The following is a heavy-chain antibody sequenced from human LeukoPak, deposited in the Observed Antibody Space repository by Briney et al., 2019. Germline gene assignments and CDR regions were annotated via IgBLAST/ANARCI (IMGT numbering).Heavy chain of an antibody. V-gene: IGHV4-59*02. D-gene: IGHD1-14*01. Sequence: PSETLSLTCTVSGGSVSSYYWSWIGQPPGKGLEWIGYIYYSGSTNYNPSLKSRVTISVDTSKNQFSLKLSSVTAADTAVYYCARDSSTKMAFDYWGQGTLVTVSS. CDR3: ARDSSTKMAFDY. CDR1: GGSVSSYY. J-gene: IGHJ4*02. CDR2: IYYSGST.